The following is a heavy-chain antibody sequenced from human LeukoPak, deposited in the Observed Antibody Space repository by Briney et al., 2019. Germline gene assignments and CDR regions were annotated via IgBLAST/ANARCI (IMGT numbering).Heavy chain of an antibody. CDR1: GFTFSSYA. J-gene: IGHJ6*02. Sequence: GGSLRLSCAASGFTFSSYAMSWVRQAPGKGLEWVAHIKQDGSEKNYVDSVKGRFTISRDNAKNSLYLQMNSLRAEDTAVYYCARERWSLYSNDYYYYGLDVWGQGTTVTVSS. V-gene: IGHV3-7*01. CDR2: IKQDGSEK. CDR3: ARERWSLYSNDYYYYGLDV. D-gene: IGHD3-3*01.